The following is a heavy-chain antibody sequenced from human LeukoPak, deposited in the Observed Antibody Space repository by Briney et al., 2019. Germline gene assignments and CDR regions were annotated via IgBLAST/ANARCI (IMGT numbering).Heavy chain of an antibody. J-gene: IGHJ4*02. V-gene: IGHV3-74*01. Sequence: PGGSLRLSCAASGFTFSSYWMLWVRQAPGKGLVWVSRINSDGSSSTYADSVKGRFTIYRDNAKNTLFLQMNSLRAEDTAVYNCARDPTRGYWGQGTLVTVSS. CDR3: ARDPTRGY. CDR1: GFTFSSYW. D-gene: IGHD3-10*01. CDR2: INSDGSSS.